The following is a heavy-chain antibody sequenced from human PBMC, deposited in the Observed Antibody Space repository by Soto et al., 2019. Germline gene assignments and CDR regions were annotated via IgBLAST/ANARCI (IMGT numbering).Heavy chain of an antibody. J-gene: IGHJ6*02. D-gene: IGHD2-2*02. Sequence: SETLSLTCTVSGGSISSYYWSWIRQPPGKGLEWIGYIYYSGSTNYNPSLKSRVTISVDTSKNQFPLKLSSVTAADTAVYYCARQFFVVPAAIPTNYYYYGMDVWGQGTTVTVSS. CDR3: ARQFFVVPAAIPTNYYYYGMDV. V-gene: IGHV4-59*08. CDR2: IYYSGST. CDR1: GGSISSYY.